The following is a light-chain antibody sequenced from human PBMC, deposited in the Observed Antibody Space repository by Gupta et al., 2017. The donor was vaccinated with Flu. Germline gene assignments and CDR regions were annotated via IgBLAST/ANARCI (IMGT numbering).Light chain of an antibody. V-gene: IGKV3-15*01. J-gene: IGKJ5*01. CDR1: QSVSSN. CDR3: QQYNNWPPIT. CDR2: DAS. Sequence: EIVMTQSPATLSVSPGERVTLSCRASQSVSSNLAWHQQKPAQAPRLLIYDASTRATGIPARFRGSGSGTECTLTISSLKSEDFAVYYWQQYNNWPPITFGQGTXLEIK.